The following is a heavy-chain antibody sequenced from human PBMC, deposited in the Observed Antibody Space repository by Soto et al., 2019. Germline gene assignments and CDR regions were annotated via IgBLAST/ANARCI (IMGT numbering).Heavy chain of an antibody. V-gene: IGHV4-59*05. D-gene: IGHD3-10*01. CDR2: IYYSGNT. Sequence: ASETLSLTCTVSGGSISSYYWSWIRQSPGKGLEWIGSIYYSGNTYYNPSLKNRVTRSVDTSKNQFSLKLSSVTVADTAVYYCARPAPYGPIDYWGQGTLVTVSS. CDR3: ARPAPYGPIDY. J-gene: IGHJ4*02. CDR1: GGSISSYY.